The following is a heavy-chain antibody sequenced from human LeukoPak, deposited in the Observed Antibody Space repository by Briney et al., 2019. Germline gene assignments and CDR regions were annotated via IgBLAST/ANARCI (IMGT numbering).Heavy chain of an antibody. Sequence: GESLKISCKGSGYSFTSYWIGWVRQMPGKGLEWMGIIYPGDSDTRYSPSFQGQVTISADKSISTAYLQWSSLKSDDTAVYYCARGRRDTSGYWAFDYWGQEPWSPSPQ. CDR3: ARGRRDTSGYWAFDY. V-gene: IGHV5-51*01. CDR2: IYPGDSDT. D-gene: IGHD3-22*01. CDR1: GYSFTSYW. J-gene: IGHJ4*01.